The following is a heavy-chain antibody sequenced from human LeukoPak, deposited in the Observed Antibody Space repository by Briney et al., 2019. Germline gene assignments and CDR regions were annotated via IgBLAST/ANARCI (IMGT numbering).Heavy chain of an antibody. CDR1: GFTFNSYD. V-gene: IGHV3-48*03. J-gene: IGHJ3*02. CDR3: ARDYCSNGVCWAFDI. Sequence: PGGSLRLSCAASGFTFNSYDMNWVRQAPGKGLEWVSYITSSGLTVYSADSVKGRFTISRDNAKNSLYLQMNSLRAEDTALYYCARDYCSNGVCWAFDIWGQGTMVTVSS. D-gene: IGHD2-8*01. CDR2: ITSSGLTV.